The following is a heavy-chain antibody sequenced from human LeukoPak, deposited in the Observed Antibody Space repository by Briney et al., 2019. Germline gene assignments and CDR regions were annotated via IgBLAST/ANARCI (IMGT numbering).Heavy chain of an antibody. CDR3: AKGWDFWSGKYYFDY. V-gene: IGHV3-30*18. CDR2: ISYDGSNK. CDR1: GFTFGSYG. J-gene: IGHJ4*02. Sequence: PGRSLRLSCAASGFTFGSYGMHWVRQAPGKGLEWVAVISYDGSNKYYADSVKGRFTISRDNSKNTLYLQMNSLRAEDTAVYYCAKGWDFWSGKYYFDYWGQGTLVTVSS. D-gene: IGHD3-3*01.